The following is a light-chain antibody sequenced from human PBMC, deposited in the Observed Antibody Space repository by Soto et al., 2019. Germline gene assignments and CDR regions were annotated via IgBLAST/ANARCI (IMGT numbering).Light chain of an antibody. CDR2: EVD. CDR3: SSYAGSANLI. V-gene: IGLV2-8*01. J-gene: IGLJ2*01. Sequence: QSVLTQPPSASGSPGQSVTISCTGTSSDVGRNHYVSWYQFLPGKVPKVMIYEVDKRPSGVPDRFSGSRSGNTASLTVSGLQTEDEGDYFCSSYAGSANLIFGGGTKLTVL. CDR1: SSDVGRNHY.